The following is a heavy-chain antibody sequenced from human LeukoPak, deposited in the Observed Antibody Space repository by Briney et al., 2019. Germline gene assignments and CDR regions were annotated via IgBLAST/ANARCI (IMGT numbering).Heavy chain of an antibody. CDR3: ARDAQTSYYDTSGYYFEY. J-gene: IGHJ4*02. Sequence: SETLSLTCAVSGYSISNSYYWGWIRHPPGKGLEWIGSIYHTGGTYYNPSLKSRVTISIDTSKNQLSLNLSSVTAADTAVYYCARDAQTSYYDTSGYYFEYWGQGTLVTVSS. V-gene: IGHV4-38-2*02. CDR1: GYSISNSYY. CDR2: IYHTGGT. D-gene: IGHD3-22*01.